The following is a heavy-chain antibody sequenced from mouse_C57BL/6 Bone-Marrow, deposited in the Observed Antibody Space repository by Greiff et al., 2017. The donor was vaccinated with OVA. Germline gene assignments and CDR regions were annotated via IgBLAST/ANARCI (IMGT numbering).Heavy chain of an antibody. V-gene: IGHV10-3*01. D-gene: IGHD2-5*01. Sequence: EVQLQQSGGGLVQPKGSLKLSCAASGFTFNTYAMHWVRQAPGKGLEWVARIRSKSSNYATYYADSVKDRFTISRDDSPSMLYLQMNNLKTEDTAMYYCVREGNYSNYVRSYYAMDYWGQGTSVTVSS. CDR2: IRSKSSNYAT. CDR3: VREGNYSNYVRSYYAMDY. CDR1: GFTFNTYA. J-gene: IGHJ4*01.